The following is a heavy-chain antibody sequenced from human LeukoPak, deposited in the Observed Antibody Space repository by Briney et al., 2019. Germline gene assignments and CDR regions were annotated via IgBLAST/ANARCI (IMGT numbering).Heavy chain of an antibody. D-gene: IGHD5-24*01. Sequence: PGRSLRLSCAASGFTFSSYGMHWVRQAPGKGLEWVAVISYDGSNKYYADSVKGRFTISRDDSKNTLYLQMNSLRAEDTAVYYCAKNLGDGYNLDYYYGMDAWGQGTTVTVSS. CDR3: AKNLGDGYNLDYYYGMDA. CDR2: ISYDGSNK. J-gene: IGHJ6*02. V-gene: IGHV3-30*18. CDR1: GFTFSSYG.